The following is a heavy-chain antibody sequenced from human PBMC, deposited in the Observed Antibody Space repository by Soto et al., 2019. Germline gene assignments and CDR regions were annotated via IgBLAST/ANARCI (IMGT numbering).Heavy chain of an antibody. CDR2: ISSSSSYI. CDR1: GFTFSSYS. D-gene: IGHD2-2*02. V-gene: IGHV3-21*01. Sequence: EVQLVESGGGLVKPGGSLRLSCAASGFTFSSYSMNWVRQAPGKGLEWVSSISSSSSYIYYADSVKGRFTISRDNAKNSLYIQMNSLRAEDTAVYYCARAGGSDIVVVPAAIRARYNWFDPWGQGTLVTVSS. CDR3: ARAGGSDIVVVPAAIRARYNWFDP. J-gene: IGHJ5*02.